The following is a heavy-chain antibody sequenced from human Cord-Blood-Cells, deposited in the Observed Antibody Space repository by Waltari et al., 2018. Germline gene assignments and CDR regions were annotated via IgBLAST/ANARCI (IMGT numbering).Heavy chain of an antibody. D-gene: IGHD6-6*01. J-gene: IGHJ3*02. V-gene: IGHV1-2*02. CDR2: INPNSGGT. Sequence: QEQLVQSGAAVKQPGASVTVSCMAPGYTFTGYYMPWVRQAPGQGVDWMGWINPNSGGTNYAQKFQGRVTMTRDTSISTAYMELSRLRSDDTAVYYCARVYSSSSAFDIWGQGTMVTVSS. CDR3: ARVYSSSSAFDI. CDR1: GYTFTGYY.